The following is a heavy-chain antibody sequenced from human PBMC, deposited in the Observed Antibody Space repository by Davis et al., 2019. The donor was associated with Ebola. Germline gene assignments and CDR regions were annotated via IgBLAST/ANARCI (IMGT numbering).Heavy chain of an antibody. CDR3: ARAHFGRSSFDY. J-gene: IGHJ4*02. Sequence: PGGSLRLSCAAPGFTFSTYSMSWFRQAPGKGLEWVANINQDGSEKYYVYSVTGRFTISRDNAKNSLYLQMNSLRAGETAVYYCARAHFGRSSFDYWGQGTLVTVSS. CDR1: GFTFSTYS. V-gene: IGHV3-7*01. CDR2: INQDGSEK. D-gene: IGHD6-6*01.